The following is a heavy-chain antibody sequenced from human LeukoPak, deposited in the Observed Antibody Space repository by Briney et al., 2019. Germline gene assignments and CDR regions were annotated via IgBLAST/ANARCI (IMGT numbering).Heavy chain of an antibody. V-gene: IGHV1-69*04. CDR3: ARDDFPSGPD. CDR1: GYTFTGYY. D-gene: IGHD2-21*02. J-gene: IGHJ4*02. CDR2: FIPILGIA. Sequence: SVKVSCKASGYTFTGYYMHWVRQAPGQGLEWMGRFIPILGIADYAQKFRGRVTMTADKTTSTAYMELSSLRSEDTAVFYCARDDFPSGPDWGQGTLVTVSS.